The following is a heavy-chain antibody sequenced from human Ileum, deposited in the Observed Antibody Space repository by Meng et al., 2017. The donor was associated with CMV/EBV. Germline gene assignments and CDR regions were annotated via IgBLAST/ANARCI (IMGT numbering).Heavy chain of an antibody. CDR2: ISAYNGNT. Sequence: QFQWVQYGAEVKKPGASVKVSCKASGYTFTSYGISWVRQAPGQGLEWMGWISAYNGNTNYAQKLQGRVTMTTDTSTSTAYMELRSLRSDDTAVYYCARDVRYCSSTSCLRYFDYWGQGTLVTVSS. CDR3: ARDVRYCSSTSCLRYFDY. V-gene: IGHV1-18*01. J-gene: IGHJ4*02. CDR1: GYTFTSYG. D-gene: IGHD2-2*01.